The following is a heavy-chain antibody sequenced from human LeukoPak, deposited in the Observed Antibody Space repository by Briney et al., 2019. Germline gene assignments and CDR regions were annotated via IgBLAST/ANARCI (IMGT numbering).Heavy chain of an antibody. CDR2: IYXSGRT. D-gene: IGHD5-18*01. V-gene: IGHV4-4*07. CDR3: ARGARRGYSYGYYYYYMDV. Sequence: RXPAXKXXXXXXRIYXSGRTNYNPSLRSRVTMSVDKSKNQFSLKLSSVTAADTAVYYCARGARRGYSYGYYYYYMDVWGKGTTVTVSS. J-gene: IGHJ6*03.